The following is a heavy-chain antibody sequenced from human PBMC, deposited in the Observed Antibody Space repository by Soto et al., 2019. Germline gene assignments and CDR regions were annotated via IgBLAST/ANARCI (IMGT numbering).Heavy chain of an antibody. J-gene: IGHJ4*02. V-gene: IGHV3-30*03. D-gene: IGHD6-25*01. CDR2: IRYDGSNK. Sequence: QVQLVESGGGVVQPGRSLRLSCVASGFIFSNYGMHWVRQAPGKGLEWVAIIRYDGSNKYYADSVKGRFTISRDNSKNTRYLQENSPRAEDTAAYYCARDVRDSSGLTIDYWGQGNQGTVSS. CDR3: ARDVRDSSGLTIDY. CDR1: GFIFSNYG.